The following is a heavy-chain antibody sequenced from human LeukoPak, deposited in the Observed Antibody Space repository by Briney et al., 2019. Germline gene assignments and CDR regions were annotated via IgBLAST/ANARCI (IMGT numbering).Heavy chain of an antibody. Sequence: SETLSLTCTVSGGSISSYYWSWIRQPAGKGLEWIGRIYTSGSTNYNPSLKRRVTMSVDTSKNQYSLESSSVTAADTAVYYCARDGYYYDSSGYLDAFDIWGQGTMVTVSS. V-gene: IGHV4-4*07. CDR3: ARDGYYYDSSGYLDAFDI. J-gene: IGHJ3*02. D-gene: IGHD3-22*01. CDR2: IYTSGST. CDR1: GGSISSYY.